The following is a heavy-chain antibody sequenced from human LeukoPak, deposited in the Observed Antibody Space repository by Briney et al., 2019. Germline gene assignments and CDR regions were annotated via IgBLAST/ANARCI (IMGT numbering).Heavy chain of an antibody. V-gene: IGHV3-23*01. CDR2: ISGSGFTT. J-gene: IGHJ4*02. CDR3: AKYVGAMIVVPYFDN. Sequence: GGSLRGACEAAGFSLGSYAMGWVREAPGKGLEWVSSISGSGFTTYHSDSMKGRFTISRDNSRNTLYLQMSSLRAEDTAVYYCAKYVGAMIVVPYFDNWGQGTLVTVSS. CDR1: GFSLGSYA. D-gene: IGHD3-22*01.